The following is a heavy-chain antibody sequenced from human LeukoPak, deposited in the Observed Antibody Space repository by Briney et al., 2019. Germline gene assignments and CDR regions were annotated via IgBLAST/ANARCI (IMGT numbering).Heavy chain of an antibody. Sequence: GESLKISRKGSGYSFTSYWIGWVRQMPGKGLGWMGIIYPGDSDTRYSPSFQGQVTISADKSISTAYLQWNSLKASDTAMYYCARNLSPSTRPFDYWGQGTLVTVSS. D-gene: IGHD2-2*01. CDR3: ARNLSPSTRPFDY. V-gene: IGHV5-51*01. J-gene: IGHJ4*02. CDR2: IYPGDSDT. CDR1: GYSFTSYW.